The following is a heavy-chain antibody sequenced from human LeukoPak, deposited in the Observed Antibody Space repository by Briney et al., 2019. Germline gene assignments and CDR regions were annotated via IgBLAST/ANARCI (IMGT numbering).Heavy chain of an antibody. CDR2: ISGSGGST. V-gene: IGHV3-23*01. J-gene: IGHJ6*02. CDR3: AKCDGDYCSGGSCYELSSHYYYYYGMDV. CDR1: GFTFSSYA. D-gene: IGHD2-15*01. Sequence: GGSLRLSCAASGFTFSSYAMSWVRQAPGKGLEWVSAISGSGGSTYYADSVKGRFTISRDNSKSTLYLQMNSLRAEDTAVYYCAKCDGDYCSGGSCYELSSHYYYYYGMDVWGQGTTVTVSS.